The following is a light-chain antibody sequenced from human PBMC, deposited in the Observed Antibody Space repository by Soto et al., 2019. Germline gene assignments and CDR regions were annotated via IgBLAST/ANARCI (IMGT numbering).Light chain of an antibody. CDR3: QQYVTSPAIT. V-gene: IGKV3-20*01. J-gene: IGKJ5*01. CDR1: ESIGDY. CDR2: GAT. Sequence: EIVLTQSPAALSLSPGERATLSCWASESIGDYLAWYQQKPGQAPRLLIYGATMRTTGTPDRFSGAGSETEFTLAISRLEPGDVAVYYCQQYVTSPAITFGQGTRLEIK.